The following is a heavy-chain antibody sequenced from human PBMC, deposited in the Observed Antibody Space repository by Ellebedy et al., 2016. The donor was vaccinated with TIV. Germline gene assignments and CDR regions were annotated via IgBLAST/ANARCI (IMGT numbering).Heavy chain of an antibody. V-gene: IGHV3-23*01. CDR1: GFTFSRYA. D-gene: IGHD3-22*01. CDR3: AKGRGGGSDSSAPRYYFDY. J-gene: IGHJ4*02. Sequence: PGGSLRLSCAASGFTFSRYAMSWVRQAPGKGLEWVSTISHTGSRTYYADSVEGRFTISRDNSKKTLYLQMNSLRAEYTAIYYCAKGRGGGSDSSAPRYYFDYWGLGTLVTVSS. CDR2: ISHTGSRT.